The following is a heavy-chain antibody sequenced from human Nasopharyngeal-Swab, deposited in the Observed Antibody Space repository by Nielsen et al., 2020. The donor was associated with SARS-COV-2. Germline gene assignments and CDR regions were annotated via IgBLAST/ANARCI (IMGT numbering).Heavy chain of an antibody. V-gene: IGHV3-7*03. CDR3: ARPRGGWAFDI. D-gene: IGHD3-16*01. CDR1: GFTFSNYW. J-gene: IGHJ3*02. Sequence: GGSLRLSCAASGFTFSNYWMSWVRQTPGKGLEWVANIHQDGSEKTYVDSVKGRFTISRDNSKNSLYLQMNSLRAEDTAVYYCARPRGGWAFDIWGQGTMVTVSS. CDR2: IHQDGSEK.